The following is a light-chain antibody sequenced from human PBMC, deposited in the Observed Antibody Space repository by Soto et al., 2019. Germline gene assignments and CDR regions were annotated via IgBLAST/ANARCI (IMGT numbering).Light chain of an antibody. CDR1: QSVGSSY. J-gene: IGKJ4*01. CDR3: QQYGSSPRLT. CDR2: GAS. Sequence: ETVLTQSPGTLSLSPGERATLSCRASQSVGSSYLAWYQQKPGQAPRLLIYGASSRATGIPDRFSGSGSGTDFTLTISRLEPEDFAVYYCQQYGSSPRLTFGGGTKV. V-gene: IGKV3-20*01.